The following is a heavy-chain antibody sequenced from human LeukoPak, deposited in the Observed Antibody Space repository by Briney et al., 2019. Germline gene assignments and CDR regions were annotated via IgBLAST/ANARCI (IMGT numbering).Heavy chain of an antibody. D-gene: IGHD3-22*01. Sequence: GGSLRLSCAASGFTFSSYAMPWVRQAPGKGLEWVAVISYDGSNKYYADSVKGRFTISRDNSKNTLYLQMNSLRAEDTAVYYCARGPDYYDSSGYYFPFDYWGQGTLVTVSS. CDR3: ARGPDYYDSSGYYFPFDY. J-gene: IGHJ4*02. V-gene: IGHV3-30-3*01. CDR2: ISYDGSNK. CDR1: GFTFSSYA.